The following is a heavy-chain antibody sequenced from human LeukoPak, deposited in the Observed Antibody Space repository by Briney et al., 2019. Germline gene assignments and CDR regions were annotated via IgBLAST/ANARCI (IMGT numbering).Heavy chain of an antibody. D-gene: IGHD3-3*01. CDR3: ARDLRVEWPSPYNWFDP. Sequence: ASVKVSCKASGYTFTGYYVHWVRQAPGQGLEWMGWINPNSGGTNYAQKFQGRVTMTRDTSISTAYMELSRLRSDDTAVYYCARDLRVEWPSPYNWFDPWGQGTLVTVSS. CDR2: INPNSGGT. CDR1: GYTFTGYY. J-gene: IGHJ5*02. V-gene: IGHV1-2*02.